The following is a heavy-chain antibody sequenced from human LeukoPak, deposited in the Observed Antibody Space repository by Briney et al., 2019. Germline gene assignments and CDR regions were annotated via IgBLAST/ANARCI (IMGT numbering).Heavy chain of an antibody. Sequence: GASVKVSCKASGGDLSRYGIRWVRLAPGQGLEWMGGIIPIFGTKNYAQRFQGRVTITTDESTSAVYMELSSLRSEDTAVYYCARDRIPAAPSYSYFYMDVWGKGTTVTVSS. D-gene: IGHD6-13*01. CDR1: GGDLSRYG. V-gene: IGHV1-69*05. CDR3: ARDRIPAAPSYSYFYMDV. J-gene: IGHJ6*03. CDR2: IIPIFGTK.